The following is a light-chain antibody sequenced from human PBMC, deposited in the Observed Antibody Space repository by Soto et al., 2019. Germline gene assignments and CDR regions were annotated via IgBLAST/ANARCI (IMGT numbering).Light chain of an antibody. CDR2: GAS. V-gene: IGKV3-20*01. CDR3: QQYGSSLLFT. CDR1: QSVSSSY. J-gene: IGKJ2*01. Sequence: EIVLTQSPGTLSLSPGEIATLSCRASQSVSSSYLAWYQQKPGQAPRLLIYGASSRATGIPDRFSGSGSGTDFTLTISRLEPEDFAVYYCQQYGSSLLFTFGQGTNLEIK.